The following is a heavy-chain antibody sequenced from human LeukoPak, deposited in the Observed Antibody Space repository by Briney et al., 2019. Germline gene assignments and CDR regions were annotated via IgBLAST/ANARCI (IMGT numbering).Heavy chain of an antibody. D-gene: IGHD3-16*02. CDR1: GITFNSYD. CDR3: AKVGDYVWGSYRPYAFDM. Sequence: PGGSLRLSCAASGITFNSYDMSWVRQAPGKGLEWVSAISGSGGSTYYADSVKGRFTISRDNSKNTLYLQMNSLRAEDTAVYYCAKVGDYVWGSYRPYAFDMWGQGTMVTVSS. V-gene: IGHV3-23*01. J-gene: IGHJ3*02. CDR2: ISGSGGST.